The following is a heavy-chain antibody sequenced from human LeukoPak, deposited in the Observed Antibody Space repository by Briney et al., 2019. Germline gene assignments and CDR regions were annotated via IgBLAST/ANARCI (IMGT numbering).Heavy chain of an antibody. CDR2: IIPIFGTA. V-gene: IGHV1-69*13. D-gene: IGHD3-22*01. CDR3: ARDSSGYYSNWFDP. J-gene: IGHJ5*02. Sequence: SVKVSCKASGYTFTSYYMHWVRQAPGQGLEWMGGIIPIFGTANYAQKFQGRVTITADESTSTAYMELSSLRSEDTAVYYCARDSSGYYSNWFDPRGQGTLVTVSS. CDR1: GYTFTSYY.